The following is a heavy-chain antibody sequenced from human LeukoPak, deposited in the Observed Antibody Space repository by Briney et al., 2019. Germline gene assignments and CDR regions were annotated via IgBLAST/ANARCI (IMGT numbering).Heavy chain of an antibody. D-gene: IGHD2-15*01. J-gene: IGHJ6*02. V-gene: IGHV3-33*08. Sequence: PGGSLRLSCAASGFTFSSYAMSWARQAPGKGLEWVAVIWYDGSNKYYADSVKGRFTISRDNSKNTLYLQMNSLRAEDTAVYYCARDYRPYCSGGSCYSSLLYGMDVWGQGTTVTVSS. CDR2: IWYDGSNK. CDR3: ARDYRPYCSGGSCYSSLLYGMDV. CDR1: GFTFSSYA.